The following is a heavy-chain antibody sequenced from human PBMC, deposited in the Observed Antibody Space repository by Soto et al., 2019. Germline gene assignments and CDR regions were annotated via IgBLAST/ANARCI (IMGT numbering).Heavy chain of an antibody. CDR2: ISSSSSYT. CDR3: ARLYRVVAAYFDY. J-gene: IGHJ4*02. Sequence: SGGSLRLSCAASGFTFSDYYMSWIRQAPGKGLEWVSYISSSSSYTNYADSVKGRFTISRDNAKNSLYLQMNSLRAEDTAVYYCARLYRVVAAYFDYWGQGTLVTSPQ. D-gene: IGHD2-15*01. V-gene: IGHV3-11*06. CDR1: GFTFSDYY.